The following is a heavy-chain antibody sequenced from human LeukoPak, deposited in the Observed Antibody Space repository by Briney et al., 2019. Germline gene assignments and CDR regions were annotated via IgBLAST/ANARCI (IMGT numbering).Heavy chain of an antibody. Sequence: ASVKVSCKASGYTFTGYYMHWVRQAPGQGLEWMGWINPNSGGTNYAQKFQGRVTMTRDTSISTAYMELSRLRSDDTAVYYCARDHEAAAGKNWFDPWGQGTLVTVSS. D-gene: IGHD6-13*01. CDR3: ARDHEAAAGKNWFDP. CDR2: INPNSGGT. V-gene: IGHV1-2*02. J-gene: IGHJ5*02. CDR1: GYTFTGYY.